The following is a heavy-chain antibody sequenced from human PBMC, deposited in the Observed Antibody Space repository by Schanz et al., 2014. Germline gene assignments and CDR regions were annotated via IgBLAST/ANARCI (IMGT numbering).Heavy chain of an antibody. J-gene: IGHJ3*02. V-gene: IGHV1-2*02. Sequence: QVQLVQSGAEVKKPGASVKVSCKASGYTLTAYYMHWVRQAPGQGLEWMGWINPDSGGTNYAQKFQGRVTMTRDMSINTAYMEVTSLRLDDTAIYYCARDWSPGSKNAFDIWGQGTMVTVSS. D-gene: IGHD3-10*01. CDR3: ARDWSPGSKNAFDI. CDR2: INPDSGGT. CDR1: GYTLTAYY.